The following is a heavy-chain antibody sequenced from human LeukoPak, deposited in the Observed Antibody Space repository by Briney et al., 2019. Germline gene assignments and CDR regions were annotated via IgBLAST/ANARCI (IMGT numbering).Heavy chain of an antibody. Sequence: GGSLRLSCKVSGFTVSSNSWSWVRQAPGKGLEWVSFISSGGNTDHSDSVKGRVTISRDNSKNTLYLQMNSLRAEDTAIYYCARRAGEYSHPYDYWGQGTLVTVSS. V-gene: IGHV3-53*01. CDR1: GFTVSSNS. CDR2: ISSGGNT. J-gene: IGHJ4*02. CDR3: ARRAGEYSHPYDY. D-gene: IGHD2-15*01.